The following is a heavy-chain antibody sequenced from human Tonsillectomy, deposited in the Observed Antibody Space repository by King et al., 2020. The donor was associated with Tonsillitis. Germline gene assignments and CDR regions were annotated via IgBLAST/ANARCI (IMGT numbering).Heavy chain of an antibody. V-gene: IGHV3-30-3*01. Sequence: VQLVESGGGVVQPGRSLRLSCAASGFTFSSHAMHWVRQAPGKGPEWVAVISYDGSNKYYADSVKSRFTISRDNSKNTLYLQMNSLRAEDTAVYYCARDVPQRTGWVFAFDPWGQGTLVTVSS. CDR2: ISYDGSNK. CDR3: ARDVPQRTGWVFAFDP. J-gene: IGHJ5*02. D-gene: IGHD3/OR15-3a*01. CDR1: GFTFSSHA.